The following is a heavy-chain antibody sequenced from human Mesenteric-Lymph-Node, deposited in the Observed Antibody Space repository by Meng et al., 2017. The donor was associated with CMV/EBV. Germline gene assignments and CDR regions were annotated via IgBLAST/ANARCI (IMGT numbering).Heavy chain of an antibody. D-gene: IGHD2-2*01. V-gene: IGHV1-69*10. CDR3: ARDWVVPAAANYYYYYGMDV. CDR1: GYTFTGYY. Sequence: SVKVSCKASGYTFTGYYMHWVRQAPGQGLEWMGGIIPILGIANYAQKFQGRVTITADKSTSTAYMELSSLRSEDTAVYYCARDWVVPAAANYYYYYGMDVWGQGTTVTVSS. CDR2: IIPILGIA. J-gene: IGHJ6*02.